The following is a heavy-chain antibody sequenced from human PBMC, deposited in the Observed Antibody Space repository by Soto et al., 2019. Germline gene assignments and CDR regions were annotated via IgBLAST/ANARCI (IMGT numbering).Heavy chain of an antibody. V-gene: IGHV3-11*06. CDR1: GFTFSDYY. CDR3: ARSGDNYNRLDY. J-gene: IGHJ4*02. D-gene: IGHD1-1*01. CDR2: SSNSGTFS. Sequence: QVQLVESGGGLVKPGGSLRLSCEGSGFTFSDYYISWIRQAPGKGLEWISYSSNSGTFSRYADSVKGRCSISRDNTKNLLYLQMNSLRADDTAVYYCARSGDNYNRLDYWGQGTPVTVSS.